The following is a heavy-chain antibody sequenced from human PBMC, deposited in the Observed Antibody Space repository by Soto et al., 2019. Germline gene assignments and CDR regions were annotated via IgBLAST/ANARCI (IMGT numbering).Heavy chain of an antibody. CDR1: GSSINISGYY. J-gene: IGHJ4*02. V-gene: IGHV4-39*01. D-gene: IGHD3-3*02. Sequence: ETLSLTCPVSGSSINISGYYWGWIRQPPGKGLEWIGSMFYGVSTYYNPSLKSRVTVSVDTSKNQFSLNLRPVTAADTAVYYCARLPSRHLVDYWGQGTLVTVSS. CDR3: ARLPSRHLVDY. CDR2: MFYGVST.